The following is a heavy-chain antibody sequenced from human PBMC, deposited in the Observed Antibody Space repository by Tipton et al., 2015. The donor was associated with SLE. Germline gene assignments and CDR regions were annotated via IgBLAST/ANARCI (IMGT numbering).Heavy chain of an antibody. D-gene: IGHD6-6*01. V-gene: IGHV4-34*01. J-gene: IGHJ3*02. Sequence: TLSLTCAVYGGSFSGYYWSWIRQPPGKGLEWIGEINHSGSTNYNPSLKSRVTISVDTSKNQFSLKLSSVTAADTAGYYCARRSSSDAFDIWGQGTMVTVSS. CDR3: ARRSSSDAFDI. CDR1: GGSFSGYY. CDR2: INHSGST.